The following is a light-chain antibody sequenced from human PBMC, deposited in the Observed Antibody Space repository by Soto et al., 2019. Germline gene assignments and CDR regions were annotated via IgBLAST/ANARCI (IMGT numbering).Light chain of an antibody. V-gene: IGLV2-8*01. J-gene: IGLJ2*01. CDR2: EVS. Sequence: QSALTQPPSASGSPGQSVTISRTATSSDVGGYNYVSWYQQHPGKAPKLMIYEVSKRPSGVPDRFSGSKSGNTASLTVSGLQAEDEADYYCCSYAGSNNVVFGGGTKLTVL. CDR3: CSYAGSNNVV. CDR1: SSDVGGYNY.